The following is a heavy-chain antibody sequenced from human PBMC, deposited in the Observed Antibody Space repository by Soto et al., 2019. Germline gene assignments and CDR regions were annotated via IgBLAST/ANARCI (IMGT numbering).Heavy chain of an antibody. CDR1: GYTFTSYG. CDR3: ETDDAKSSSYYYFALDV. D-gene: IGHD6-6*01. J-gene: IGHJ6*02. CDR2: ISAYNGNT. V-gene: IGHV1-18*01. Sequence: GASVKVSCKASGYTFTSYGISWVRQAPGQGLEWMGWISAYNGNTNYAQKLQGRVTMTTDTCTSTAYMELRSLRSDDTAGYYCETDDAKSSSYYYFALDVWGHGTTVTVSS.